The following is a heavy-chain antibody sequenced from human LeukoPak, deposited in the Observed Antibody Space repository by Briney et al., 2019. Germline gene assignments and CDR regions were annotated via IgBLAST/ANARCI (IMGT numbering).Heavy chain of an antibody. CDR1: GYSISSGYY. J-gene: IGHJ4*02. CDR2: IYHSGST. Sequence: PSETLSLTCAVSGYSISSGYYWGWLRQPPGKGLEWIGSIYHSGSTYYNPSLKSRVTISVDTSKNQFSLKLSSVTAADTAVYYCARSASGSYYFDYWGQGTLVTVSS. D-gene: IGHD1-26*01. CDR3: ARSASGSYYFDY. V-gene: IGHV4-38-2*01.